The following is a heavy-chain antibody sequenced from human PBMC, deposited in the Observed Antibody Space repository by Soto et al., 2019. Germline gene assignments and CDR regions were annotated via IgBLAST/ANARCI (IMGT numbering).Heavy chain of an antibody. J-gene: IGHJ4*02. D-gene: IGHD2-15*01. Sequence: GGSLRLSCSASGVTFSSLAMHWVRQAPGKGLEWVAIIWPDGSNKDYADSVKGRFTISRDNFKNTVSLQMNSLRAEDTAVYYCARDPPTGYDYFDYWGQGTQVTVSS. CDR1: GVTFSSLA. CDR3: ARDPPTGYDYFDY. CDR2: IWPDGSNK. V-gene: IGHV3-33*01.